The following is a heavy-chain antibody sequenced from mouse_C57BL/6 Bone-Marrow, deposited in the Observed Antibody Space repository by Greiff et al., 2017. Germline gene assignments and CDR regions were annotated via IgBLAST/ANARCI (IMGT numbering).Heavy chain of an antibody. CDR2: ISYDGSN. Sequence: EVQLQQSGPGLVKPSQSLSLTCSVTGYSITSGYYWNWIRQFPGNKLEWMGYISYDGSNNYNPSLKNRISITRDTSKNQFFLKLNSVTTEDTATYYCARERYYGSSSYYFDYWGQGTTRTVSS. CDR1: GYSITSGYY. CDR3: ARERYYGSSSYYFDY. D-gene: IGHD1-1*01. V-gene: IGHV3-6*01. J-gene: IGHJ2*01.